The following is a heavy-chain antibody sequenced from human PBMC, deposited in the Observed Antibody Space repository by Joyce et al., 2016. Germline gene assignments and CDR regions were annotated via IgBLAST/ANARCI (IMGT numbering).Heavy chain of an antibody. CDR3: ARGNFGPINFDF. CDR1: GFSFSNYA. J-gene: IGHJ4*02. Sequence: QVQLVESGGGVVQPGRSLRLSCAASGFSFSNYAMHWVRQAPGKGLEWVAVISYDEDYKYYADYVKGRFTISRDNAKNTLYLQLNSLRAEDTAIYYCARGNFGPINFDFWGQGTLVTVSS. CDR2: ISYDEDYK. D-gene: IGHD3/OR15-3a*01. V-gene: IGHV3-30-3*01.